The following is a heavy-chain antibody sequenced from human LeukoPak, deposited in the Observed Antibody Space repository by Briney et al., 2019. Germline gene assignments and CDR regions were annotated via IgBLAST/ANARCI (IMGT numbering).Heavy chain of an antibody. CDR3: ARDLYYYGSGNYVPGFPDY. Sequence: PGRSLRLSCAASGFSFSSYGMLWVRQAPGKGLEWVAIISYDGGSTHYADSVKGRFTISRDDAKNSLYLQLNSLRAEDTAVYYCARDLYYYGSGNYVPGFPDYWGQGALVTVSS. CDR2: ISYDGGST. D-gene: IGHD3-10*01. J-gene: IGHJ4*02. V-gene: IGHV3-30*03. CDR1: GFSFSSYG.